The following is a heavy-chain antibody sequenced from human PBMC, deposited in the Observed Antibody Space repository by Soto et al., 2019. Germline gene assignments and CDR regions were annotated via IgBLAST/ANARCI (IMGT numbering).Heavy chain of an antibody. Sequence: QVQLEQSGAEVKEPGSSVKVSCKASGGTFSRSAISWVRQAPGQGLEWMGGIIPILDSATYAQKFQGRLTMTAADSTSTACLELSSLKSDDTAVYYCARDMSFEYWCQGTLVTVPS. CDR2: IIPILDSA. D-gene: IGHD3-10*02. V-gene: IGHV1-69*01. CDR3: ARDMSFEY. CDR1: GGTFSRSA. J-gene: IGHJ4*02.